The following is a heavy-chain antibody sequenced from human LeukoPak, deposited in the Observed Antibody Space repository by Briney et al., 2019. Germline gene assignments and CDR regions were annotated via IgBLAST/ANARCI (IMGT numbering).Heavy chain of an antibody. CDR1: GDSISDYY. CDR3: ARGGAPILDY. CDR2: IYTGGT. J-gene: IGHJ4*02. Sequence: PSETLSLTCTVSGDSISDYYWSWIRQPAGMGLELIGRIYTGGTYYKPSLKSRVTMSVDTSKNQLSLKLTSVTAADTAVYYCARGGAPILDYWGQGILVTVSS. V-gene: IGHV4-4*07.